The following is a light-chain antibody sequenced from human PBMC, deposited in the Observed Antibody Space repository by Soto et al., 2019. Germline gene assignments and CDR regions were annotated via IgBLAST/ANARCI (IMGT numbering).Light chain of an antibody. V-gene: IGKV3D-20*02. J-gene: IGKJ1*01. CDR1: QSVSSSY. CDR2: GTS. CDR3: QQRDIWPWT. Sequence: EIVLTQSPGALSLSPGERAILSCRASQSVSSSYLAWYQQKPGQAPRLLIFGTSTRATGIPDRFSGSGSGTDFTLSISRLEPEDFAVYYCQQRDIWPWTFGQGTKVDIK.